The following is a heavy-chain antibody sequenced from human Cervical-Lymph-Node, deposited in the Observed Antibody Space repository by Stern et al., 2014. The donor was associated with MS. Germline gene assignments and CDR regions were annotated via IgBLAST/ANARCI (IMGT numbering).Heavy chain of an antibody. CDR3: AAGESYEFFDY. J-gene: IGHJ4*02. CDR2: IYFDDSET. V-gene: IGHV5-51*01. Sequence: VQLLQPGADVKKPGESLKISCKGSGFSVTNYWIGWVRQMPGKGLEWMGIIYFDDSETRYSPSLQGQVTISADKSISTAYLQWSSLKASDTAMYYCAAGESYEFFDYWGQGTLVTVSS. CDR1: GFSVTNYW. D-gene: IGHD3-16*01.